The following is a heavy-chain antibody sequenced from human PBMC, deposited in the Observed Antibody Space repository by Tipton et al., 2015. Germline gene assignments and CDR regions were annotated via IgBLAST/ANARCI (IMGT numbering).Heavy chain of an antibody. J-gene: IGHJ4*02. V-gene: IGHV4-31*03. CDR3: ARSGDTSFAY. Sequence: TLSLTCSVSGDSLSRGPYYRIWFRQHTEKGVEWIRYIYYNATTYYNPSLKSRLTLSLDRSKSHFSLQLTSVTAADSAVYYCARSGDTSFAYSGQGALVAFSP. CDR1: GDSLSRGPYY. CDR2: IYYNATT. D-gene: IGHD5-18*01.